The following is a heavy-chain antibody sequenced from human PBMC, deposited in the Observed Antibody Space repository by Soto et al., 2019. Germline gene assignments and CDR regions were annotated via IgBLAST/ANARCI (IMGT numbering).Heavy chain of an antibody. CDR2: ISGSGVST. V-gene: IGHV3-23*01. CDR1: EFTFSSYA. Sequence: PGGSLRLSCAASEFTFSSYAMTWVRQAPGKGLEWVPAISGSGVSTYYADSVKGRFTISRDNAKNSLYLQMNSLRAEDTAVYYCAGQLQWLVRGTFDYWGQGTLVTVSS. CDR3: AGQLQWLVRGTFDY. D-gene: IGHD6-19*01. J-gene: IGHJ4*02.